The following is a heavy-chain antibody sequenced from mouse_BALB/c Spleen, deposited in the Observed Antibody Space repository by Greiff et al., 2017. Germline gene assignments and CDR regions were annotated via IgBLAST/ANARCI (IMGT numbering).Heavy chain of an antibody. CDR2: INPSNGGT. Sequence: QVQLQQSGAELVKPGASVKLSCKASGYTFTSYYMYWVKQRPGQGLEWIREINPSNGGTNFNEKFKSKATLTVDKSSSTAYMQLSSLTSEDSAVYYRTRGGVRHAMDYWGQGTSVTVSS. CDR3: TRGGVRHAMDY. J-gene: IGHJ4*01. CDR1: GYTFTSYY. D-gene: IGHD2-14*01. V-gene: IGHV1S81*02.